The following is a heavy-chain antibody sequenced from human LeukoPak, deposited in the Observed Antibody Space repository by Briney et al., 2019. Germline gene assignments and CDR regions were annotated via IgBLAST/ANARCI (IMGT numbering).Heavy chain of an antibody. Sequence: ASVKVSCKASGYSFTGYYIHWVRQAPGQGLEWIGILNPNGGSATYAQKFQGRVTMTTDTSASTVYMELSSLRSEDTALYYCARDRGSLGHFDYWGQGTLVTVSS. J-gene: IGHJ4*02. CDR2: LNPNGGSA. CDR1: GYSFTGYY. CDR3: ARDRGSLGHFDY. D-gene: IGHD5-12*01. V-gene: IGHV1-46*01.